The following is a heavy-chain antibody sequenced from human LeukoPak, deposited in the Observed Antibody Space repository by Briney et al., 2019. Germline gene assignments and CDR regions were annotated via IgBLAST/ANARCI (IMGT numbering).Heavy chain of an antibody. V-gene: IGHV3-9*03. CDR1: GFTFDDYA. J-gene: IGHJ3*02. Sequence: GGSLRLSCAASGFTFDDYAMHWVRQAPGKGLEWVSGISWNSGSIGYADSVKGRFTISRDNAKNPLYLQMNSLRAEDMALYYCAKETQGWNDAQSASDIWGQGTMVTVSS. CDR3: AKETQGWNDAQSASDI. CDR2: ISWNSGSI. D-gene: IGHD1-1*01.